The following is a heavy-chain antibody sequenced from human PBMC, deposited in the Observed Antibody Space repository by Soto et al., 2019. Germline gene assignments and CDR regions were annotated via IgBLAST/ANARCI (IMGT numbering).Heavy chain of an antibody. J-gene: IGHJ4*02. CDR2: ISGNGDNT. CDR3: AKDTRRGGGSVFDY. V-gene: IGHV3-23*01. D-gene: IGHD2-15*01. Sequence: EVQLLDSGGGLVQPGGSLRLSCAASGFSFSRYAMSWVRQAPGKGLEWVSAISGNGDNTYYTDSVKGRFTISRDNSKNTLYLQMNSLRAEDTAVYYCAKDTRRGGGSVFDYWGQGTMVTVSS. CDR1: GFSFSRYA.